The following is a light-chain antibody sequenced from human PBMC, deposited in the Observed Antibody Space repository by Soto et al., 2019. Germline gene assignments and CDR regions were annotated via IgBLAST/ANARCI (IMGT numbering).Light chain of an antibody. V-gene: IGKV2-28*01. CDR1: QSLLHSNGYNY. Sequence: DLVMTQSPLSLPVTPGEPASISCRSSQSLLHSNGYNYLDWYLQKPGQSPQLLIYWASNRAYGVPVRLSGSGSGTDFTLNISREEAEDVGVYYCMQALQTPYTFGKGTKLEIK. CDR3: MQALQTPYT. CDR2: WAS. J-gene: IGKJ2*01.